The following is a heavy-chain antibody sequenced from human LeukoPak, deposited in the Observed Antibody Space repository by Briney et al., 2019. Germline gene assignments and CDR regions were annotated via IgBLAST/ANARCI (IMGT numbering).Heavy chain of an antibody. V-gene: IGHV4-4*09. CDR1: ADSMNEYY. CDR3: VASYSTSSGVDH. D-gene: IGHD2/OR15-2a*01. J-gene: IGHJ4*02. CDR2: IYRRGAT. Sequence: SETLSLTCDAVADSMNEYYWSWIRQSPGGGLEWIGYIYRRGATNYIPSLRSRVTISVDKSNWQVSQTLKSVTAADTAVYYCVASYSTSSGVDHWGQGTLVTVSS.